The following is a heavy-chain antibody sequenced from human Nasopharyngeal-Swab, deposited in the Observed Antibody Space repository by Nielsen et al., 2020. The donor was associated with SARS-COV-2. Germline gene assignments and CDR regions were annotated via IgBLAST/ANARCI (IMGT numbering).Heavy chain of an antibody. CDR1: GYSISSGYY. J-gene: IGHJ4*02. Sequence: SETLSLTCTVSGYSISSGYYWGWIRQPPGKGLEWIGYIYYSGSTDYNPSLKGRVTISVDTSKNQFSLKLNSVTAADTAVYYCARRETIVGSFDYWGQGTLVTVSS. CDR3: ARRETIVGSFDY. V-gene: IGHV4-38-2*02. D-gene: IGHD1-26*01. CDR2: IYYSGST.